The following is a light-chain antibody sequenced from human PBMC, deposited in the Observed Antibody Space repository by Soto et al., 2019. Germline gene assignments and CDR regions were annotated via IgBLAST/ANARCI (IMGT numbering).Light chain of an antibody. CDR1: SNDAGGYYL. V-gene: IGLV2-23*01. CDR3: CSYAVHSTYV. CDR2: EDT. J-gene: IGLJ1*01. Sequence: QSAPTQPASVSGSPGQSITISCTGVSNDAGGYYLVSWYQQHPGQAPKLIIYEDTKRPSGVSSRFSVSTSDNTPSLTISGRPAADEAEYYCCSYAVHSTYVFAGGTKVTVL.